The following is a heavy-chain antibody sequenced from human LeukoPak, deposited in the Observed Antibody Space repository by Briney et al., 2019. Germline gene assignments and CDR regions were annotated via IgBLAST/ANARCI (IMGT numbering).Heavy chain of an antibody. CDR2: IYYSGST. D-gene: IGHD2-15*01. J-gene: IGHJ3*02. CDR3: ASYGCSGGSCYSNAFGI. V-gene: IGHV4-30-4*01. CDR1: GGSISSGDYY. Sequence: SETLSLPCTVSGGSISSGDYYWSWIRQPPGKGLEWIGYIYYSGSTYYNPSLKSRVTISVDTSKNQFSLKLSSVTAADTAVYYCASYGCSGGSCYSNAFGIWGQGTMVTVSS.